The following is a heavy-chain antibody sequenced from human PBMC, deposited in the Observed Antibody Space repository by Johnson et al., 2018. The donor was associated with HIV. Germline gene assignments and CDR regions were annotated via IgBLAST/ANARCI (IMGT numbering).Heavy chain of an antibody. V-gene: IGHV3-74*01. CDR3: ARDAGGGRIVVDYDAFDI. CDR1: GFTFSSYW. J-gene: IGHJ3*02. CDR2: INSDGSST. Sequence: VQLVESGGGVVQPGGSLRLSCAASGFTFSSYWMHWVRQAPGKGLVWVSRINSDGSSTSYADSVKGRFTISRDNAKNTLYLQMNSLRAEDTAVYYCARDAGGGRIVVDYDAFDIWGQGTMVTVSS. D-gene: IGHD3-22*01.